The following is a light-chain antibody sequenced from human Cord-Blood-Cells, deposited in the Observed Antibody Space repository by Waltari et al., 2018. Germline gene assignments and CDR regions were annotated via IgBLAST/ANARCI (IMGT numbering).Light chain of an antibody. CDR2: EVS. CDR1: SSDGGGYNY. J-gene: IGLJ1*01. Sequence: QSALPQPPSASGSPGQSVTISCTGTSSDGGGYNYVSWYQQHPGKAPKLMIYEVSKRPSGVPDRFSGSKSGNTASLTVSGLQAEDEADYYCSSYAGSNNFVFGTGTKVTVL. V-gene: IGLV2-8*01. CDR3: SSYAGSNNFV.